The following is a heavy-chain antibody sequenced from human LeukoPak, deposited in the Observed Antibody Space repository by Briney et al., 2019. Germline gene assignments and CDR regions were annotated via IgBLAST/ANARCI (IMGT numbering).Heavy chain of an antibody. Sequence: PSETLSLTCAVYGGSFSGYYWSWIRQPPGKGLEWIGEINHSGSTNYYPSLTSRVTISVDTSKNQFSLKLSSVTAAVTAVYYCARQPGDGGRLYYFDYWGQGTLVTVSS. CDR2: INHSGST. J-gene: IGHJ4*02. CDR1: GGSFSGYY. D-gene: IGHD1-26*01. V-gene: IGHV4-34*01. CDR3: ARQPGDGGRLYYFDY.